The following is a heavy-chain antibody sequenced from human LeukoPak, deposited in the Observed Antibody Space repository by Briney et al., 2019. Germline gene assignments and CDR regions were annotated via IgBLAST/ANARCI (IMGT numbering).Heavy chain of an antibody. CDR2: IYSGGST. J-gene: IGHJ4*02. CDR3: ARASYCGGDCYSYDY. CDR1: GFTFSSYW. Sequence: PGGSLRLSCGASGFTFSSYWMSWVRQAPGKGLEWVSVIYSGGSTYYADSVKGRFTISRDNSKNTLYLQMNSLRAEDTAVYYCARASYCGGDCYSYDYWGQGTLVTVSS. D-gene: IGHD2-21*02. V-gene: IGHV3-53*01.